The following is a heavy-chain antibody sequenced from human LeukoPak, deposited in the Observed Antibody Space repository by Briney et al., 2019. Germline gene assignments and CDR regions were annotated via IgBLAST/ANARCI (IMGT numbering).Heavy chain of an antibody. D-gene: IGHD5-18*01. Sequence: ASVKVSCKASGYTFTSYAMHWVRQAPGQRLEWMGWINAGNGNTKYSQKFQGRVTITRDTSASTAYMELRSLRSDDTAVYYCAREVGDTALDYWGQGTLVTVSS. CDR1: GYTFTSYA. V-gene: IGHV1-3*01. CDR3: AREVGDTALDY. CDR2: INAGNGNT. J-gene: IGHJ4*02.